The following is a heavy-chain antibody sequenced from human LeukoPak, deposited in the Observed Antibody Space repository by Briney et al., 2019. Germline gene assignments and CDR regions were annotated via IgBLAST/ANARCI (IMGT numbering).Heavy chain of an antibody. CDR1: GGSISSSSYY. J-gene: IGHJ4*02. D-gene: IGHD6-13*01. V-gene: IGHV4-39*07. Sequence: SETLSLTCIVSGGSISSSSYYWGWIRQPPGKGLEWIGSIYYSGSSYYNPSLKSRVTISVDTSKNQFSLKLSSVTAADTAVYYCAGSSSWPMRHFDYWGQGTLVTVSS. CDR3: AGSSSWPMRHFDY. CDR2: IYYSGSS.